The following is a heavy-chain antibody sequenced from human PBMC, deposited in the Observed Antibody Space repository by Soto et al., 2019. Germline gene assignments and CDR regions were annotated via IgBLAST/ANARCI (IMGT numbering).Heavy chain of an antibody. J-gene: IGHJ6*03. CDR3: ARCWESRPLLGIRYYYYMDV. Sequence: SETLSLTCAVYGGSFSGYYWSWIRQPPGKGLEWIGEINHSGSTNYNPSLKSRVTISVDTSKNQFSLNLSSVTAADTAVYYCARCWESRPLLGIRYYYYMDVWGKGTTVTVSS. V-gene: IGHV4-34*01. CDR1: GGSFSGYY. D-gene: IGHD1-26*01. CDR2: INHSGST.